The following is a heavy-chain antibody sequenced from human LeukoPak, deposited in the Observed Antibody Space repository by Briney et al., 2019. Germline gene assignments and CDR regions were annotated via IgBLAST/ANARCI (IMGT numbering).Heavy chain of an antibody. D-gene: IGHD3-3*01. CDR1: GGSFSGYY. J-gene: IGHJ4*02. V-gene: IGHV4-34*01. CDR3: ARTYYDFWSGRQNEYYFDY. Sequence: SETLSLTCAVYGGSFSGYYWSWIRQPPGKGLEWIGEINHSGSTNYNPSLKSRVTISVDTSKNQFSLKLSSVTAADTAVYYCARTYYDFWSGRQNEYYFDYWGQGTLVTISS. CDR2: INHSGST.